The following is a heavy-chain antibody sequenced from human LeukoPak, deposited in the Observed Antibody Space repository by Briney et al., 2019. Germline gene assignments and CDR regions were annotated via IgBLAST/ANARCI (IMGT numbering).Heavy chain of an antibody. Sequence: SVKVSCKASGGTFSSYTLSWVRQAPGQGLEWIGRIIPILGIVNYAQQFQGRVTIIADKSTNTAYMELSSLRSEETAVYYCARAYDSSGYYDAFDIWGQGTMVTVSS. CDR2: IIPILGIV. J-gene: IGHJ3*02. V-gene: IGHV1-69*02. CDR3: ARAYDSSGYYDAFDI. CDR1: GGTFSSYT. D-gene: IGHD3-22*01.